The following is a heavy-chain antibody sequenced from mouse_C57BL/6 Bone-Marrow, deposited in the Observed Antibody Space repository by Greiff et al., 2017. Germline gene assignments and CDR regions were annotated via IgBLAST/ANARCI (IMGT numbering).Heavy chain of an antibody. Sequence: QVQLQQSGAELVRPGTSVKMSCKASGYTFTNYWIGWAKQRPGHGLEWIGNIYPGGGYTNYNEKFKGKATMTADKSSSTAYMQFSSLTSEDSAIYYCARAGAYDFFFAYWGQGTLVTVSA. D-gene: IGHD2-12*01. V-gene: IGHV1-63*01. CDR2: IYPGGGYT. CDR1: GYTFTNYW. J-gene: IGHJ3*01. CDR3: ARAGAYDFFFAY.